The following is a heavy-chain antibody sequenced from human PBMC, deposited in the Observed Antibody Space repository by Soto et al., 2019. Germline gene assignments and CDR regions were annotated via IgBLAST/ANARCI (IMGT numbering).Heavy chain of an antibody. V-gene: IGHV1-24*01. CDR3: ATVRLDSSGWYRLGSFDY. D-gene: IGHD6-19*01. CDR2: FDPEDGET. Sequence: ASVKVSCKVSGYTLTELSMHWVRQAPGKGLEWMGGFDPEDGETIYAQKFQGRVTMTEDTSTDTAYMELSSLRSEDTAVYYCATVRLDSSGWYRLGSFDYWGQGTLVTVSS. CDR1: GYTLTELS. J-gene: IGHJ4*02.